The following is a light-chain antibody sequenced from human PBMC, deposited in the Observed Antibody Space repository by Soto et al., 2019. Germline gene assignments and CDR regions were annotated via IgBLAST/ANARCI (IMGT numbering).Light chain of an antibody. J-gene: IGKJ4*01. CDR2: KAS. V-gene: IGKV1-5*03. CDR1: SKIDNW. CDR3: LHYSTYPLT. Sequence: DIQMTKFPPPLPQSVGARVPTPCRAGSKIDNWLAWFQQKPGKAPKLLIYKASTVESGVPSRFSGSGSGTEFTLTISSLQTDDFASYYCLHYSTYPLTFGGGTRVDI.